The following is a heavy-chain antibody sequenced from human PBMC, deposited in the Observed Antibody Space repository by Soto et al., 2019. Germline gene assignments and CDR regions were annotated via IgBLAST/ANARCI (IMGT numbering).Heavy chain of an antibody. CDR3: ARRESEWYQRPFDY. CDR1: GGSVTRNNYD. V-gene: IGHV4-39*01. CDR2: LYHSGSS. J-gene: IGHJ4*02. Sequence: PSETLSLTCTVSGGSVTRNNYDWGWIRQPPGKGLEWIGTLYHSGSSNYSPSLKSRVTISVDTSKNQFSLRLNSMTAADTAIYYCARRESEWYQRPFDYWGPGTLVTVSS. D-gene: IGHD2-2*01.